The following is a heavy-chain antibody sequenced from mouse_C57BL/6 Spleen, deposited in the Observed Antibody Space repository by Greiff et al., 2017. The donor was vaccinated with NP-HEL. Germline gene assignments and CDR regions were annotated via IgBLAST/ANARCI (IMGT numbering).Heavy chain of an antibody. CDR3: AREGDYYSNYGGSMDY. J-gene: IGHJ4*01. D-gene: IGHD2-5*01. Sequence: VQLVESGAELARPGASVKLSCKASGYTFTSYGISWVKQRTGQGLEWIGEIYPRSGNTYYNEKFKGKATLTADKSSSTAYMELSSLTSEDSAVYFCAREGDYYSNYGGSMDYWGQGTSVTVSS. V-gene: IGHV1-81*01. CDR1: GYTFTSYG. CDR2: IYPRSGNT.